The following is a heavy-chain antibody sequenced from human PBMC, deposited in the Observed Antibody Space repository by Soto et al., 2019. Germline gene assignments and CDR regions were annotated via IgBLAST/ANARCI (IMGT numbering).Heavy chain of an antibody. CDR1: GGTFSSYA. CDR2: IIPIFGTS. D-gene: IGHD1-26*01. Sequence: QVQLVQSGAEVKKPGSSVKVSCKAFGGTFSSYALSWVRLAPGQGLEWMGGIIPIFGTSNYAQKLQGGVTLTADAYTSTDYMELRRLRSEDTAVYNCARGAPGGGNAPFDPWGQGTLVTVSS. J-gene: IGHJ5*02. V-gene: IGHV1-69*12. CDR3: ARGAPGGGNAPFDP.